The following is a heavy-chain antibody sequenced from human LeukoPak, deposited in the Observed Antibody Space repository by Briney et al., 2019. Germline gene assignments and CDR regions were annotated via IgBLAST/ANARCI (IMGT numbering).Heavy chain of an antibody. CDR3: AMGDYLWGSYRRHFDY. CDR1: GGTFSSYA. CDR2: IIPIFGTA. Sequence: ASVKVSCKASGGTFSSYAISWVRQAPGQGLEWMGWIIPIFGTANYAQKFQGRVTITADKSTSTAYMELSSLRSEDTAVYYCAMGDYLWGSYRRHFDYWGQGTLVTVSS. D-gene: IGHD3-16*02. J-gene: IGHJ4*02. V-gene: IGHV1-69*06.